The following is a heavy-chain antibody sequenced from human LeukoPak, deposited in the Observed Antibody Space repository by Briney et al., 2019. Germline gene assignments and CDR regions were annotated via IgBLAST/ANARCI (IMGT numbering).Heavy chain of an antibody. V-gene: IGHV4-39*01. CDR3: ASKRIVATIYDY. Sequence: PSETLSLTCTVSGGSISSSSYYWGWIRQPPGKGLEWIGSIYYSGSTYYNPSLKSRVTISVDTSKNQFSLKLSSVTAADTAVYYCASKRIVATIYDYWGQGTLVTVSS. CDR2: IYYSGST. J-gene: IGHJ4*02. CDR1: GGSISSSSYY. D-gene: IGHD5-12*01.